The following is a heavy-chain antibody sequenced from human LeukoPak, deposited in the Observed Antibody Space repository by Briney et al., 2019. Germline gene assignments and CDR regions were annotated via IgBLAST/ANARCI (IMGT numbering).Heavy chain of an antibody. J-gene: IGHJ2*01. CDR2: ISWNSGSI. CDR1: GFTFADYA. V-gene: IGHV3-9*01. Sequence: GGSRRLSCAASGFTFADYAMHWVRQAPGKGLKWVSGISWNSGSIGYADSVKGRFTISRDNAKNSLYLQMNSLRAEDTALYYCAKPPIAAAGNPWYFDLWGRGTLVTVSS. CDR3: AKPPIAAAGNPWYFDL. D-gene: IGHD6-13*01.